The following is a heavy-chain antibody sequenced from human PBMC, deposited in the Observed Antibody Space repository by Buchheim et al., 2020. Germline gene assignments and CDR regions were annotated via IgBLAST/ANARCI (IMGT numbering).Heavy chain of an antibody. V-gene: IGHV4-30-4*01. CDR3: ARQPGDADFWRPTVFDS. J-gene: IGHJ4*02. Sequence: QILLKESGPGLVKASQTLSLTCTVSGAPILSGDFYWSWLRQAPGRGLEWIGFINHAGGTSYKSSLKGRITISADTSKNEFYLQLSSVTAADAAVYYCARQPGDADFWRPTVFDSWGQGA. CDR2: INHAGGT. CDR1: GAPILSGDFY. D-gene: IGHD3-3*01.